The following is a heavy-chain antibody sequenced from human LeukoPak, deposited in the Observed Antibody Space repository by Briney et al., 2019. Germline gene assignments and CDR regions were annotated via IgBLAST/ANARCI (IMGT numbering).Heavy chain of an antibody. V-gene: IGHV3-7*01. D-gene: IGHD3-10*01. Sequence: GGSLRLSCIASGFTFSNDWMSWGRQAPGKGLEWVANIKEDGSEKYYVDSVKGRFTISRDNAKNSLYLQMNSLRAEDTAVYYCARTIRGYWGQGTLVTVSS. CDR2: IKEDGSEK. J-gene: IGHJ4*02. CDR3: ARTIRGY. CDR1: GFTFSNDW.